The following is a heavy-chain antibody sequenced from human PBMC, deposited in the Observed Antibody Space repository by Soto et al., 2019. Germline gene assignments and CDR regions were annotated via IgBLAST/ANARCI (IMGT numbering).Heavy chain of an antibody. CDR2: IKQDGSEK. CDR3: ARTTNYGDWYFDY. CDR1: GFTFSSYW. J-gene: IGHJ4*02. V-gene: IGHV3-7*03. D-gene: IGHD4-17*01. Sequence: HPGGSLRLSCAASGFTFSSYWMSWVRQAPGKGLEWVANIKQDGSEKYYVDSVKGRFTISRDNAKNSLYLQMNSLRAEDTAVYYCARTTNYGDWYFDYWGQGTLVTVSS.